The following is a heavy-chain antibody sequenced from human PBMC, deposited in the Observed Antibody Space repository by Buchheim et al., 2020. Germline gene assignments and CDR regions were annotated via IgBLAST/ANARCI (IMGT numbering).Heavy chain of an antibody. CDR1: GFAFTNYG. CDR3: AKAYYDGSGDYYSKLGYFFGMDV. Sequence: QVQLVESGGGAVQPGWSLRLSCGASGFAFTNYGMHWVRQAPGKGLEWVAVMSYDGTKKFYLDSVKGRFTISRDNSKNMVYLQMNSLRAEETAIYYCAKAYYDGSGDYYSKLGYFFGMDVWGQGTT. CDR2: MSYDGTKK. V-gene: IGHV3-30*18. D-gene: IGHD3-10*01. J-gene: IGHJ6*02.